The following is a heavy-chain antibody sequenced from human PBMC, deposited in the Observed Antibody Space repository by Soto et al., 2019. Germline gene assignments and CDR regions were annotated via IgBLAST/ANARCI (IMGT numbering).Heavy chain of an antibody. J-gene: IGHJ4*02. CDR1: GFTFSSYA. V-gene: IGHV3-30-3*01. CDR3: ARDILGYYYDSSGYYSSY. Sequence: QVQLVESGGGVVQPGRSLRLSCAASGFTFSSYAMHWVRQAPGKGLEWVAVISYDGSNKYYADSVKGRFTISRDNSKNTXXLQMNSLRAEDTAVYYCARDILGYYYDSSGYYSSYWGQGTLVTVSS. D-gene: IGHD3-22*01. CDR2: ISYDGSNK.